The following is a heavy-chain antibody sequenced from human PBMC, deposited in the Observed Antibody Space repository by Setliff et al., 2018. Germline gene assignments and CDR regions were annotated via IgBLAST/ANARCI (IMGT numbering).Heavy chain of an antibody. D-gene: IGHD3-10*01. Sequence: PSETLSLTCAVSGGSISSGGYSWSWIRRPPGKGLEWIGYIHYSGSTYYNPSLKSRISISVDTSKNQFSLKLSSVTAADTAVYYCAREKGVYTYYFDYWGQGTLVTVSS. CDR3: AREKGVYTYYFDY. CDR1: GGSISSGGYS. V-gene: IGHV4-31*11. J-gene: IGHJ4*02. CDR2: IHYSGST.